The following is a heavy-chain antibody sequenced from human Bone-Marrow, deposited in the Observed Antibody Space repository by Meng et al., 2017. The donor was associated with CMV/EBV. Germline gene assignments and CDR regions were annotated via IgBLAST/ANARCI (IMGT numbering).Heavy chain of an antibody. D-gene: IGHD6-19*01. CDR1: RFSLSTSGVG. J-gene: IGHJ4*02. Sequence: QITLKGSGPTLVQPPQALALTCTFARFSLSTSGVGVGWIRQPPGKALEWLALIYWDDDKRYSPSLKSRLTITKDTSKNQVVLTMTNMDPVDTATYYCAHPRGWAFNYWGQGTLVTVSS. CDR3: AHPRGWAFNY. CDR2: IYWDDDK. V-gene: IGHV2-5*02.